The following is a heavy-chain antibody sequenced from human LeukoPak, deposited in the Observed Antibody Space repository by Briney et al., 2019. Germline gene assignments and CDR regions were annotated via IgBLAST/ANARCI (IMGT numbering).Heavy chain of an antibody. Sequence: GGSLRLSCAASGFTFSDYNMTWIRQAPGKGLEWVSSIIRNGSTKYYADSVKGRFTISRDNAKNSLFLQMNSLRAEDTAVYYCARVLRYCSGGNCYSGGLGYMDIWGKGTTVTISS. V-gene: IGHV3-11*01. D-gene: IGHD2-15*01. CDR3: ARVLRYCSGGNCYSGGLGYMDI. CDR1: GFTFSDYN. J-gene: IGHJ6*03. CDR2: IIRNGSTK.